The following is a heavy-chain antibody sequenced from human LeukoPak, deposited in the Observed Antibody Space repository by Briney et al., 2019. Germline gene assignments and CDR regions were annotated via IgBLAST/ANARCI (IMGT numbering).Heavy chain of an antibody. Sequence: SETLSLTCTVSGGSISSYYWSWVRQPPGKGLEWIGYIYYSGSTNYNPSLKSRVTISVDTSKNQFSLKLSSVTAADTAVYYCARATGRNFDYWGQGTLVTVSS. D-gene: IGHD4-11*01. CDR1: GGSISSYY. V-gene: IGHV4-59*01. J-gene: IGHJ4*02. CDR3: ARATGRNFDY. CDR2: IYYSGST.